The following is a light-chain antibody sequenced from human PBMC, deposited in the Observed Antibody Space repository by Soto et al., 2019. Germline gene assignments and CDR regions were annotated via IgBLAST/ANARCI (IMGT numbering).Light chain of an antibody. CDR1: QSVLYTSNNKNY. Sequence: DIVMTQSPDSLAVSLGERATINCKSSQSVLYTSNNKNYLAWYQQKPGQPPKLLIFWASTRESGVPDRFSGSGSLTDFTLTISSLQAEDVAVYYCQQYYSNPRTFGQGTKVEIK. V-gene: IGKV4-1*01. CDR2: WAS. CDR3: QQYYSNPRT. J-gene: IGKJ1*01.